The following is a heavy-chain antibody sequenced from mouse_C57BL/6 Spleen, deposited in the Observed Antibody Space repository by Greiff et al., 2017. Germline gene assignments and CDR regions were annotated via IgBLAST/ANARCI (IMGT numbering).Heavy chain of an antibody. CDR2: ISYDGSN. V-gene: IGHV3-6*01. Sequence: EVKLVESGPGLVKPSQSLSLTCSVTGYSITSGYYWNWIRQFPGNKLEWMGYISYDGSNNYNPSLKNRISITRDTSKNQFFLKLNSVTTEDTATYYCASKRSYYFDYWGQGTTLTVSS. CDR1: GYSITSGYY. J-gene: IGHJ2*01. CDR3: ASKRSYYFDY. D-gene: IGHD3-1*01.